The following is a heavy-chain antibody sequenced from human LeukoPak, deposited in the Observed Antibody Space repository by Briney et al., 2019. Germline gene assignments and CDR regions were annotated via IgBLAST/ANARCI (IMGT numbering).Heavy chain of an antibody. CDR3: AKGVAGTIDGMDV. V-gene: IGHV3-48*01. CDR2: ISSSSTI. D-gene: IGHD6-19*01. Sequence: GGSLRLSCAASGFTFSSYSMNWVRQAPGKGLEWVSYISSSSTIYYADSVKGRFTISRDNSKNTLYLQMNSLRAEDTAVYYCAKGVAGTIDGMDVWGQGTTVTVSS. CDR1: GFTFSSYS. J-gene: IGHJ6*02.